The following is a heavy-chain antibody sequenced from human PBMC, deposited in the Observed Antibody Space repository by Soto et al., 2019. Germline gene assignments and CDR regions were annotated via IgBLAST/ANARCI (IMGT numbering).Heavy chain of an antibody. J-gene: IGHJ5*02. D-gene: IGHD2-15*01. V-gene: IGHV1-69*17. Sequence: QVQLVQSGAEVKKPGSSVKVSCKASGGTSRSLSITWVRQAPGQGLEWMGGITPLFGIPNYPQKFQGRLTITADKSTGTAYLELSSLRSEDTAVYYCARDTHSAGGEFDTWGRGTLVTVSS. CDR2: ITPLFGIP. CDR1: GGTSRSLS. CDR3: ARDTHSAGGEFDT.